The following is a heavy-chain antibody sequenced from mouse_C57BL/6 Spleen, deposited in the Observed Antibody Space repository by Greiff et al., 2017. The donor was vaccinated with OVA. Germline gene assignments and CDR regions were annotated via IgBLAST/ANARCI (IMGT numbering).Heavy chain of an antibody. CDR2: IHPNSGST. J-gene: IGHJ4*01. V-gene: IGHV1-64*01. Sequence: VQLQQPGAELVKPGASVKLSCKASGYTFTSYWMHWVKQRPGQGLEWIGMIHPNSGSTNYNEKLKSKATLTVDKSSSTAYMQLSSLTSEDSAVYYCARKVVAPHAMDYWGQGTSVTVSS. D-gene: IGHD1-3*01. CDR1: GYTFTSYW. CDR3: ARKVVAPHAMDY.